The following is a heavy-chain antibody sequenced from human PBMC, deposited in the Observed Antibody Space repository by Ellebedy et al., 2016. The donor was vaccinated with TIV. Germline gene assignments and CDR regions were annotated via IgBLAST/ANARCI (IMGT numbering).Heavy chain of an antibody. D-gene: IGHD1-26*01. CDR2: ISYDGSNK. CDR1: GFTFSSYA. Sequence: GESLKISCAASGFTFSSYAMHWVRQAPGKGLEWVAVISYDGSNKYYADSVKGRFTISRDNSKNTLYLQMNSLRAEDTAVYYCAREILVGANSNYWGQGTLVTVSS. CDR3: AREILVGANSNY. J-gene: IGHJ4*02. V-gene: IGHV3-30*14.